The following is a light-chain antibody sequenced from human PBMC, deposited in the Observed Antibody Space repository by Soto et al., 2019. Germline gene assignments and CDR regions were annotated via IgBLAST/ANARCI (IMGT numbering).Light chain of an antibody. CDR1: RSNIGNNA. Sequence: QSVLTQTPSASGTPGQTVTISCSGSRSNIGNNAVSWYQQFSGTAPKLLIYNNNQRPSGVPDRFSGSKSGTSASLAISGLQSEDEADYDCATWDDSLNARGVFGGGTKVTVL. J-gene: IGLJ3*02. CDR3: ATWDDSLNARGV. V-gene: IGLV1-44*01. CDR2: NNN.